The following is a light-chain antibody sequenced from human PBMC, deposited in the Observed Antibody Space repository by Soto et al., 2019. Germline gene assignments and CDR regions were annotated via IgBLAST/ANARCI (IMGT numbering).Light chain of an antibody. CDR1: QSVSSY. CDR3: QRRRAT. J-gene: IGKJ5*01. Sequence: EIVLTQSPATLSLSPGERATLSCRASQSVSSYLAWYHQKPGQDPSLLIFDASNSATGIPASFGGGGSGTDITRTINRVESEVYAFYYCQRRRATFGQGTRLEIK. V-gene: IGKV3-11*01. CDR2: DAS.